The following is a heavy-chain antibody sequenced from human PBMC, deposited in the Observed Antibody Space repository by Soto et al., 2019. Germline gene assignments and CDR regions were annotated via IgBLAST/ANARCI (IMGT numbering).Heavy chain of an antibody. CDR1: GFPFSDHA. D-gene: IGHD1-26*01. V-gene: IGHV3-23*01. Sequence: EVQLLESGGGLVQPGGSLRLSCAASGFPFSDHAMHWVRQTPGKGLEWVSAITGRGDSTYYADSVKGWFTISRDNSKSTLYLQMMSLRAEDTAVYYCAKDLYVQPPSGWFDPWGQGTVVTVSS. CDR3: AKDLYVQPPSGWFDP. J-gene: IGHJ5*02. CDR2: ITGRGDST.